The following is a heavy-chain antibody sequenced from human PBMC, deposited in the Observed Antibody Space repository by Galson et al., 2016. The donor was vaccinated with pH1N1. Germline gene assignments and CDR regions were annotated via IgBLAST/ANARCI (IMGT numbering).Heavy chain of an antibody. CDR2: IYPGDSDT. V-gene: IGHV5-51*03. CDR3: VRAYYDSSPRNWFDP. CDR1: GYNFDRYW. J-gene: IGHJ5*02. Sequence: QSGAEVKKPGESLKISCKGSGYNFDRYWIGWVRQMPGKGLEWMGIIYPGDSDTGYSPSFQGQVSISADKSISTAYLQWSSLKASDTAVYYCVRAYYDSSPRNWFDPWGQGTLVTVSS. D-gene: IGHD3-22*01.